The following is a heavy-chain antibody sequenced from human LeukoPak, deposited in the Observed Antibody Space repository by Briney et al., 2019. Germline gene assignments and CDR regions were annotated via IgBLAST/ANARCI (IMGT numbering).Heavy chain of an antibody. J-gene: IGHJ4*02. Sequence: ASVKVSCKASGYTFTSYGISWVRQAPGQGLEWMGWINPNSGGTNYAQKFQGRVTMTRDTSISTAYMELSRLRSDDTAVYYCARDQGGDYVSLLLDYWGQGTLVTVSS. CDR3: ARDQGGDYVSLLLDY. CDR1: GYTFTSYG. D-gene: IGHD4-17*01. V-gene: IGHV1-2*02. CDR2: INPNSGGT.